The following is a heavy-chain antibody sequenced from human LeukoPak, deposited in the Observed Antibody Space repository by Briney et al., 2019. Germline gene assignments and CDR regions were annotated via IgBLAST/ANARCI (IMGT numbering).Heavy chain of an antibody. CDR2: VSGRDTST. CDR1: GFAFSNYA. J-gene: IGHJ4*02. CDR3: AKWGDYDVLTGYYDSDY. V-gene: IGHV3-23*01. D-gene: IGHD3-9*01. Sequence: GASLRLSCAASGFAFSNYAMSWVRQAPGKGLEWVSAVSGRDTSTYYTDSVKGRFTISRDDSKNTLYLQMNSLSAEDTAIYYCAKWGDYDVLTGYYDSDYWGQGTLVTVSS.